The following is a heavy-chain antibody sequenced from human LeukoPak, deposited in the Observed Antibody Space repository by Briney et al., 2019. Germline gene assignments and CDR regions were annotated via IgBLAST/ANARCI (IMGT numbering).Heavy chain of an antibody. J-gene: IGHJ3*02. D-gene: IGHD1-26*01. Sequence: SETLSLTCAVYGGSFSGYYWSWIRQPPGKGLEWIGEINHSGSTNYNPSLKSRVTISVDTSKNQFSLKLSSVTAADTAVYYCARDRPIVGAMTAFDIWGQGTMVTVSS. V-gene: IGHV4-34*01. CDR1: GGSFSGYY. CDR2: INHSGST. CDR3: ARDRPIVGAMTAFDI.